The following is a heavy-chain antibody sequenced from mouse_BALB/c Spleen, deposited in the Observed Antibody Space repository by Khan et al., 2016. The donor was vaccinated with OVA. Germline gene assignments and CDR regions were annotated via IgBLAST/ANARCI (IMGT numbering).Heavy chain of an antibody. J-gene: IGHJ2*01. Sequence: EVQLQESGPGLVKPSQSLSLTCTVTGYSITSDYAWHWIRQFPGNKLEWMGYISYSGRTSYNPSLNSRISITRDTSKNQFFLQLNSVTTEDTATYYCARSATSTTVVATGLDYWGQGTTLTVSS. V-gene: IGHV3-2*02. CDR2: ISYSGRT. CDR3: ARSATSTTVVATGLDY. D-gene: IGHD1-1*01. CDR1: GYSITSDYA.